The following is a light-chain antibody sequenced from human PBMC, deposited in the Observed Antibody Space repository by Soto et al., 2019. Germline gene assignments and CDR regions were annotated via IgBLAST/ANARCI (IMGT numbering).Light chain of an antibody. CDR1: QIVSSSY. CDR3: QQYGRAPRT. CDR2: GAS. J-gene: IGKJ1*01. V-gene: IGKV3-20*01. Sequence: EIVLTQSPGTLSLSPGERATLSCRASQIVSSSYLAWYQQKPGQAPRLLIYGASSRATAIPDRFSGSGSGTAFTLTISRLEPEDFAVYYCQQYGRAPRTFGQGTKVEIK.